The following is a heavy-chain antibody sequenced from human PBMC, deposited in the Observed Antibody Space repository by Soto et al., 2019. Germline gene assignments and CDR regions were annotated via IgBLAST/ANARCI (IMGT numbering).Heavy chain of an antibody. CDR3: ARGVNYYEGVIHGALDI. J-gene: IGHJ3*02. CDR1: GYPFTTYG. D-gene: IGHD1-26*01. V-gene: IGHV1-18*01. CDR2: ISAYNGNT. Sequence: QVQLVQSGDEGRKPGASVKVSCKASGYPFTTYGISWVRQAPGQGLEWMGWISAYNGNTNYAQKLQGRVTMTTGTSTSTADVELRSLRFDDTAVYDWARGVNYYEGVIHGALDIWGQGTMVTVSS.